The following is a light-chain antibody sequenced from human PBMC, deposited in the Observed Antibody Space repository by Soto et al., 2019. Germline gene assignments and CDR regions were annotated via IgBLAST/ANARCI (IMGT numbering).Light chain of an antibody. Sequence: DIQMTQSPSTLSASVGDRVTITCRASQSISGWLAWYQQKPGKAPKVLIYKASSLQSGVPSRFRGSGSGTEFTLTITSLQPDDFATYYCQQCNSYPFTFGPGTKVDIK. J-gene: IGKJ3*01. CDR3: QQCNSYPFT. V-gene: IGKV1-5*03. CDR1: QSISGW. CDR2: KAS.